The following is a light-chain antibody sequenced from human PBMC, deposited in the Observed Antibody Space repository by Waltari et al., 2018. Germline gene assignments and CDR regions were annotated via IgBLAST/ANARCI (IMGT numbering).Light chain of an antibody. Sequence: EIVLTQSPGTLSLSPGERATLSCRASQSVSGSYLAWYQQKPGQSPRLLIYGASSRATGIPDRFSGSGSGTDFTLTISRLEPEDFAVYYCQQYGSSFPITFGQGTRLEIK. CDR1: QSVSGSY. J-gene: IGKJ5*01. CDR2: GAS. V-gene: IGKV3-20*01. CDR3: QQYGSSFPIT.